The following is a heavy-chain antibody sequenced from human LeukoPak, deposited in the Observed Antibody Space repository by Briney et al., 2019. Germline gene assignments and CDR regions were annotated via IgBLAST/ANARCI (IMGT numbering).Heavy chain of an antibody. CDR1: GYTFTGYY. J-gene: IGHJ5*02. Sequence: ASVKVSCKASGYTFTGYYMHWVRQAPGQGLEWVGWINPNSGGTNYAQKFQGRVTMTRDTSISTAYMELSRLGSDDTAVYYCARDGEDFWSGSNWFDPWGQGTLVTVSS. V-gene: IGHV1-2*02. CDR2: INPNSGGT. CDR3: ARDGEDFWSGSNWFDP. D-gene: IGHD3-3*01.